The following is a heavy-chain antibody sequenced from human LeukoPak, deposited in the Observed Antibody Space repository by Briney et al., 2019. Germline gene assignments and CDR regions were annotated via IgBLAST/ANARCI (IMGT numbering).Heavy chain of an antibody. CDR2: IYYSGST. CDR1: GGSISSGDYY. V-gene: IGHV4-30-4*01. Sequence: PSQTLSLTCTVSGGSISSGDYYWSWIRQPPGKGLEWIGYIYYSGSTYYNPSLKSRVTISVDTSKNQFSLKLSSVTAADTAVYYCGRLSFRTPAYAFDIWGQGTMVTVSS. CDR3: GRLSFRTPAYAFDI. J-gene: IGHJ3*02. D-gene: IGHD2-15*01.